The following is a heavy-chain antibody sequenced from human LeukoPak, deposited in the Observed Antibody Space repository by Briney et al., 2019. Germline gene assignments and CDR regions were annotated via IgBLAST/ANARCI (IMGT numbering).Heavy chain of an antibody. V-gene: IGHV3-53*01. Sequence: GGSLRPSCAASGFTVSSNYMSWVRQAPGKGLEWVSVIYSGGSTYYADSVKGRFTISRDNSKNTLYLQMNSLRAEDTAVYYCARDSRHGSGSYYTPPGYYYYYGMDVWGQGTTVTVSS. D-gene: IGHD3-10*01. CDR1: GFTVSSNY. J-gene: IGHJ6*02. CDR2: IYSGGST. CDR3: ARDSRHGSGSYYTPPGYYYYYGMDV.